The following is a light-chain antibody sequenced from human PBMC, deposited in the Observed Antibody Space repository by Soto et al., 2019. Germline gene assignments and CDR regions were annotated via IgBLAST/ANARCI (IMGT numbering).Light chain of an antibody. V-gene: IGKV1-39*01. J-gene: IGKJ5*01. CDR3: QQSYTTASRT. CDR2: AAS. CDR1: QSISRN. Sequence: DIQMTQSPSSLSASVGDRVTITCRASQSISRNLNWYQHKQGKDPKLLIYAASSLQNGVPSRFSGGGSGTEFTLSISSLQPEDFGTYYCQQSYTTASRTFGQGTRLEIK.